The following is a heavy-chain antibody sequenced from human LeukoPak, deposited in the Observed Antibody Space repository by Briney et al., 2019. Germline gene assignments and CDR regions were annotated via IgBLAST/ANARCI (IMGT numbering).Heavy chain of an antibody. V-gene: IGHV4-4*09. J-gene: IGHJ4*02. CDR1: GDSIGSYY. CDR2: IYNGVPT. Sequence: SETLSLTCTVSGDSIGSYYWSWVRQPPGKGLEWIGNIYNGVPTFFNPSLKSRVTLSVDTSKTQFSLQLASVTAADTAVYYCVQTTGWPGFDYWGQGILVTVSS. CDR3: VQTTGWPGFDY. D-gene: IGHD6-19*01.